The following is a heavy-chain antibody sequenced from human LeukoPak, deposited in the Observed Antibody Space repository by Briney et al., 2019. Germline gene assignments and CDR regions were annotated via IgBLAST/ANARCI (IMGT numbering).Heavy chain of an antibody. CDR3: ARQESAYYREF. CDR1: GFTFSSYG. Sequence: PGGSLRLSCAASGFTFSSYGMDWVRQAPGKGLEWVAVIWYDGSKESYADSVKGRSTISRDDSENTVYLQMNSLRAEDTAVYFCARQESAYYREFWGQGTLVTVSS. V-gene: IGHV3-33*01. CDR2: IWYDGSKE. J-gene: IGHJ4*02. D-gene: IGHD3-3*01.